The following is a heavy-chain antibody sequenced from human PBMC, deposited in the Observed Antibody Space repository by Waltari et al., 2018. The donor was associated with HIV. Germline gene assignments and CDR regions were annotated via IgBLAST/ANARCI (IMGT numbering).Heavy chain of an antibody. CDR1: GGSISSYY. CDR3: ARGEGISAFDI. CDR2: IYYSGST. Sequence: QVQLQESGPGLVKPSETLSLTYTVSGGSISSYYWSWIRQPPGKGLEWIGYIYYSGSTNYNPSLKSRVTISVDTSKNQFSLKLSSVTAADTAVYYCARGEGISAFDIWGQGTMVTVSS. J-gene: IGHJ3*02. D-gene: IGHD2-15*01. V-gene: IGHV4-59*01.